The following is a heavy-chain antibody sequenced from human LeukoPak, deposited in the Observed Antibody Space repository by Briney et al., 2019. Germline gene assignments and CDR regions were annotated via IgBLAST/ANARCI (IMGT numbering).Heavy chain of an antibody. Sequence: PGGSLRLSCAASGFTFSSYAMSWVRQAPGKGLEWVANIKQDGSEKYYVDSVKGRFTISRDNAKNSLYLQMNSLRAEDTAVYYCARDESYYYDSSGPSGYWGQGTLVTVSS. CDR1: GFTFSSYA. D-gene: IGHD3-22*01. V-gene: IGHV3-7*01. J-gene: IGHJ4*02. CDR3: ARDESYYYDSSGPSGY. CDR2: IKQDGSEK.